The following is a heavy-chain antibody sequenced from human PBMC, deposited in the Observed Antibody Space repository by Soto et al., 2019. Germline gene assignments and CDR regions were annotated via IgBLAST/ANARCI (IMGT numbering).Heavy chain of an antibody. CDR2: IIPIFGTA. V-gene: IGHV1-69*06. CDR1: GGTFSSYA. Sequence: SVKVSCKASGGTFSSYAISWVRQAPGQGLEWMGGIIPIFGTANYAQKFQGRVTITADKSMSTAYMELSSLRSEDTAVYYCARANTYYYDSSGVGIGYWGQGTLVTVSS. D-gene: IGHD3-22*01. CDR3: ARANTYYYDSSGVGIGY. J-gene: IGHJ4*02.